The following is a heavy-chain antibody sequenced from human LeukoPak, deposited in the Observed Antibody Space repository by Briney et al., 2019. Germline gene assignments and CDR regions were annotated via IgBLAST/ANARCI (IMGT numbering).Heavy chain of an antibody. Sequence: SGTLSLTCAVYGGSFSGYYWSWIRQPPGKGLEWIGEINHSGSTNYNPSLKSRVTISVDTSKNQFSLKLSSVTAADTAVYYCARGGRGYIHFDYWGQGTLVTVSS. D-gene: IGHD5-24*01. V-gene: IGHV4-34*01. CDR3: ARGGRGYIHFDY. J-gene: IGHJ4*02. CDR1: GGSFSGYY. CDR2: INHSGST.